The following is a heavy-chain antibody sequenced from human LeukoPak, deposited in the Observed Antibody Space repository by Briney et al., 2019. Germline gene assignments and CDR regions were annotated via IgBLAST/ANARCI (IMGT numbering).Heavy chain of an antibody. V-gene: IGHV3-23*01. Sequence: GGSLRLSCAASGFIFSTYAMSWVRQAPGKGLEWVSGISSSSGGYTYYADSVKGRFTISRDNSKNTLYLQMNGLRAEDTAVYYCARRAGAYSHPYDYWGQGTLVTVSS. D-gene: IGHD4/OR15-4a*01. CDR2: ISSSSGGYT. CDR3: ARRAGAYSHPYDY. J-gene: IGHJ4*02. CDR1: GFIFSTYA.